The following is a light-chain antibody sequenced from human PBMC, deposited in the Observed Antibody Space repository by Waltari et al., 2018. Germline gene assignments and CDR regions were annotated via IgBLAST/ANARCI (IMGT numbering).Light chain of an antibody. CDR3: QQRSGT. Sequence: VLTQSPATLSLSPGERATRSCRASQSVSSYLAWYQQKPGQAHRLLIYDASNRATGIPARFSGSGSGTDFTLTISSLEPEDFAVYYCQQRSGTFGGGTKVEIK. V-gene: IGKV3-11*01. CDR1: QSVSSY. J-gene: IGKJ4*01. CDR2: DAS.